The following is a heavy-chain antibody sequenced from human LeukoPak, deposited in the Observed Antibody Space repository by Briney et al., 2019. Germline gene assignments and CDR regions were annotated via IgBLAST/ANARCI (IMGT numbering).Heavy chain of an antibody. CDR2: ISSGSSII. CDR1: ELAFGSYS. Sequence: GGSLRLSCAASELAFGSYSMNWVRQAPGKGLEWLSYISSGSSIIKYADSVKGRFTISRDNAKNTLYLQMNSLRAEDTAMYYCASGWTYGFDYWGQGSLITVSS. V-gene: IGHV3-48*01. CDR3: ASGWTYGFDY. J-gene: IGHJ4*02. D-gene: IGHD1-7*01.